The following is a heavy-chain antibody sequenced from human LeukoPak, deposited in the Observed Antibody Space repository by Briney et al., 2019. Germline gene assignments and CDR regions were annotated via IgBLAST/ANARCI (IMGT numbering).Heavy chain of an antibody. Sequence: PSETLSLTCAVYGESLSPYYWGWIRQPPGKGLEWIGEINHRGTTNYNPSLMSRLTISVDTSKNQFSLNLNSVTAADTAVYYCARGGGVEVPADYWGQGILVTVSS. V-gene: IGHV4-34*01. J-gene: IGHJ4*02. CDR2: INHRGTT. CDR1: GESLSPYY. D-gene: IGHD2-2*01. CDR3: ARGGGVEVPADY.